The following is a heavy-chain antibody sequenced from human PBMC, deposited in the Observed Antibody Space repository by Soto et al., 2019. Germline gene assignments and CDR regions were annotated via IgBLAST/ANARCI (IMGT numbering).Heavy chain of an antibody. V-gene: IGHV3-53*01. CDR1: GFSVTANY. D-gene: IGHD5-12*01. CDR3: HGYGY. CDR2: IYSAGST. J-gene: IGHJ4*02. Sequence: EVQVVESGGGLIQPGRSLRLSCEVSGFSVTANYMSWVRQAPGKGLEWVSVIYSAGSTYYIDSVKGRFSISRDISKNTLYLQMNNLRAEDTAVYYCHGYGYWGQGTLVTVSS.